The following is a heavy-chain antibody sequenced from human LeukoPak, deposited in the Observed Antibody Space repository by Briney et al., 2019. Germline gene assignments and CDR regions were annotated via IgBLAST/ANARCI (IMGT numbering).Heavy chain of an antibody. V-gene: IGHV4-59*01. CDR1: GGSISSYY. CDR3: ARTTEGYCSSASCFGFSYSYYMDV. CDR2: IYYSGST. J-gene: IGHJ6*03. Sequence: SETLSLTCTVSGGSISSYYWSWIRQPSGKGLEWIGYIYYSGSTNYNPSLKCRVTISVDTSKNQFSLKLSSVIAADTAVYYCARTTEGYCSSASCFGFSYSYYMDVWGKGTTVTISS. D-gene: IGHD2-2*01.